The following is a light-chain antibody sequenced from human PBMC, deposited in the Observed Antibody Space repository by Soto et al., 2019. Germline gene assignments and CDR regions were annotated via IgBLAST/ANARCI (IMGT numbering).Light chain of an antibody. J-gene: IGKJ3*01. V-gene: IGKV3-11*01. Sequence: DIVMTQSPATRSVSLGERATLSCRASQSVSSHLAWYQQKPGQAPRLVISDASTRATGIPARFSGSWSGTEFTRTISSLEHEDFAVYYCQQRSNWLFGPGTKVDNK. CDR3: QQRSNWL. CDR2: DAS. CDR1: QSVSSH.